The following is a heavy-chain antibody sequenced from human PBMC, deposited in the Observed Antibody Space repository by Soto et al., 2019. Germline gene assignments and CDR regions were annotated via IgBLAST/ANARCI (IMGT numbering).Heavy chain of an antibody. CDR1: GDSISGYY. Sequence: PSETLSLTCTVSGDSISGYYWNWIRQPAGKGLEWIGRIYPSGSTISNRSLRSRVALSVDTSKNQFSLNLNSVTAADTAMYYCARSGYSSAWYTAFDSWSQGTLVTVSS. V-gene: IGHV4-4*07. D-gene: IGHD6-19*01. CDR3: ARSGYSSAWYTAFDS. CDR2: IYPSGST. J-gene: IGHJ4*02.